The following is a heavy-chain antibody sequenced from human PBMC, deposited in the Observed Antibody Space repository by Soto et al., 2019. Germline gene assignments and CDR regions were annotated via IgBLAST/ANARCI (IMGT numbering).Heavy chain of an antibody. D-gene: IGHD3-16*01. J-gene: IGHJ4*02. V-gene: IGHV2-5*01. Sequence: QITLKESGPTLVKPTQTLTLTCAFSGFSLSTSGEGVGWIRHPPGKALEWLAFIYWNAEKRYRPSLKTRLAITKDTAQSHGVLTMTNMDPVDTATYYCAHRWQQGYAQWGQGTLVTVSS. CDR2: IYWNAEK. CDR3: AHRWQQGYAQ. CDR1: GFSLSTSGEG.